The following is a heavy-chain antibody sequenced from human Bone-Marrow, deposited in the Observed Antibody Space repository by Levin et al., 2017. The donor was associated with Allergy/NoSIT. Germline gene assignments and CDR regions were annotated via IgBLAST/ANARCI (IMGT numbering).Heavy chain of an antibody. CDR2: IYYGGSA. J-gene: IGHJ5*02. CDR3: ARARDGSGSYTWFDP. CDR1: GDSISSTSYF. Sequence: SQTLSLTCTVSGDSISSTSYFWVWIRQPPGKALEWIGSIYYGGSAYYNPSLKSRVTISRDTSQNQFSLKLSSVTAADTAVYYCARARDGSGSYTWFDPWGQGALVTVSS. V-gene: IGHV4-39*07. D-gene: IGHD3-10*01.